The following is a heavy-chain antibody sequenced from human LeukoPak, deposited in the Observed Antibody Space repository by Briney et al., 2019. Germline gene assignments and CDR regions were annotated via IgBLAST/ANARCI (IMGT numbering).Heavy chain of an antibody. CDR1: GYTLTELS. V-gene: IGHV1-24*01. Sequence: ASVKVSCKVSGYTLTELSMHWVRQAPGKGLKWMGVFNPEDGETIYAQKFQGRVTMTEDTSTDTAYMELSSLRSEDTAVYYCATDLAAGYSSSWYSVGWGQGTLVTVSS. D-gene: IGHD6-13*01. CDR2: FNPEDGET. J-gene: IGHJ4*02. CDR3: ATDLAAGYSSSWYSVG.